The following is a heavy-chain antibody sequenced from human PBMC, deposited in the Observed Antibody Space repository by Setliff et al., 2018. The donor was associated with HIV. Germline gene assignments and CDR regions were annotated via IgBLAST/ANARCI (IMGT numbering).Heavy chain of an antibody. Sequence: GGSLRLSCVGSGFNIEEYAMAWVRQVPGQGLEWVSGISWNIFNIAYADSVKGRFTISRDNAKNSLYLQMNSLRDEDTALYYCAKEGRVTTAFDLWGQGTLVTVSS. CDR2: ISWNIFNI. CDR3: AKEGRVTTAFDL. CDR1: GFNIEEYA. V-gene: IGHV3-9*01. J-gene: IGHJ5*02. D-gene: IGHD1-1*01.